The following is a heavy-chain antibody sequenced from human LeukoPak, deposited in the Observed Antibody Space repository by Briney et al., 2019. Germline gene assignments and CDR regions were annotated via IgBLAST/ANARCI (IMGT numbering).Heavy chain of an antibody. CDR2: ISWNSGSI. CDR3: AKSLPPLVYAISDGMDV. Sequence: PGGSLRLSCAASGFTFDDYAMHWVRQAPGKGLEWVSGISWNSGSIGYADSVKGRFTISRDNAKNSLYLQMNSLRAEDTALYYCAKSLPPLVYAISDGMDVWGQGTTVTVSS. CDR1: GFTFDDYA. J-gene: IGHJ6*02. V-gene: IGHV3-9*01. D-gene: IGHD2-8*01.